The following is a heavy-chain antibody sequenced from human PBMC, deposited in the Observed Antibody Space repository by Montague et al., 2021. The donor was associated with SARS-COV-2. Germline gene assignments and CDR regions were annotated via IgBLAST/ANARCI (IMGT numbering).Heavy chain of an antibody. CDR2: ISYDGSNK. CDR3: AALGYCSSTSCPL. Sequence: SLRLSCAASGFTLSSYAMHWVRQAPGKGLEWVAVISYDGSNKYYADSVKGRFTISRDNFKNTLYLQMNSLRAEDTAVYYCAALGYCSSTSCPLWGQGTLVTVSS. J-gene: IGHJ4*02. CDR1: GFTLSSYA. D-gene: IGHD2-2*01. V-gene: IGHV3-30-3*01.